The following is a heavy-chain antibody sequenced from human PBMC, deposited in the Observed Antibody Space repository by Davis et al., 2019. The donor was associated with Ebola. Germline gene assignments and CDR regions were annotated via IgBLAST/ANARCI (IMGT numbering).Heavy chain of an antibody. CDR1: GFTFKKYG. CDR3: AKEMEMTKPYDQ. J-gene: IGHJ4*02. CDR2: VSRKGDS. V-gene: IGHV3-23*01. D-gene: IGHD5-24*01. Sequence: PGGSLRLSCAASGFTFKKYGMSWVRQALGKGLEWVAAVSRKGDSYYADSVRGRFTVFRDTSKDTLFLQMDSLRDEDTARYYCAKEMEMTKPYDQWGQGTLVTVSS.